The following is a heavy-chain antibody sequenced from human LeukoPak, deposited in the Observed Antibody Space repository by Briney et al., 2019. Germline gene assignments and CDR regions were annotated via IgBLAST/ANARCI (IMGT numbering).Heavy chain of an antibody. CDR2: ISSGSRSI. CDR1: GFTFSSYT. D-gene: IGHD1-20*01. CDR3: ARGMITGTTWDAFDI. J-gene: IGHJ3*02. Sequence: GGSLRLSCAASGFTFSSYTMNWVRQAPGKGLEWVSSISSGSRSIFYADSVKGRFTISRDNTKNSLYLQLNSLRAEDTAVYYCARGMITGTTWDAFDIWGQGTMVTVSS. V-gene: IGHV3-21*01.